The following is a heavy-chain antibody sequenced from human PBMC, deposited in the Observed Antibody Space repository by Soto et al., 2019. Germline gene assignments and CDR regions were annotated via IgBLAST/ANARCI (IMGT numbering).Heavy chain of an antibody. D-gene: IGHD1-26*01. V-gene: IGHV3-33*01. Sequence: QVQLVESGGGVVQPGRSLRLSCAASGFTFSSYGMHGVRQAPGKGLEWVAVIWYDGSNKYYADSVKGRFTISRDNSKNTLYLQMNSLRAEDTAVYYCARDWEGQPKGGSDYYYYGMDVWGQGTTVTVSS. J-gene: IGHJ6*02. CDR2: IWYDGSNK. CDR3: ARDWEGQPKGGSDYYYYGMDV. CDR1: GFTFSSYG.